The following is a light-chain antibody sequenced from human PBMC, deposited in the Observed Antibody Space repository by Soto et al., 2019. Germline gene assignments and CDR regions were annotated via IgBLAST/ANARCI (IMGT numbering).Light chain of an antibody. CDR1: QSVRSS. Sequence: MVMTQSPATLSVSPAARATLSCRASQSVRSSIAWYQQKPGQPPVLLIYRASTRATGVPARFSGSGSGTECTLTISSLQSEDFAVYYCQQYNNCPAIITSGQGTRLEI. J-gene: IGKJ5*01. CDR3: QQYNNCPAIIT. V-gene: IGKV3-15*01. CDR2: RAS.